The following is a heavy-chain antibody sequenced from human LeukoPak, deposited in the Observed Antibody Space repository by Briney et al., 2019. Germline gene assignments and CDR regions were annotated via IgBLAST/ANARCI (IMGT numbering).Heavy chain of an antibody. J-gene: IGHJ6*02. CDR1: RFTFSSYA. D-gene: IGHD6-13*01. CDR2: ISGSGGST. Sequence: GGSLRLSCAASRFTFSSYAMSWVRQAPGKGLEWVSAISGSGGSTYYADSVKGRFTISRDNSKNTLYLQMNSLRAEDTAVYYCAKDGYSGKENYYYGMDVWGQGTTVTVSS. V-gene: IGHV3-23*01. CDR3: AKDGYSGKENYYYGMDV.